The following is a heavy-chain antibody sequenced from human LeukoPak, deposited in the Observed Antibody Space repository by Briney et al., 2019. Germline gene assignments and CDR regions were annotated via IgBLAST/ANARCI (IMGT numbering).Heavy chain of an antibody. CDR2: INPNSGGT. D-gene: IGHD2-21*02. V-gene: IGHV1-2*02. Sequence: ASVKVSCKASGYTFTGYYMHWVRQAPGQGLEWMGWINPNSGGTNYAQKLQGRVTMTTDTSTSTAYMELRSLRSDDTAVYYCARDHVAYCGGDCYSFYWGQGTLVTVSS. J-gene: IGHJ4*02. CDR3: ARDHVAYCGGDCYSFY. CDR1: GYTFTGYY.